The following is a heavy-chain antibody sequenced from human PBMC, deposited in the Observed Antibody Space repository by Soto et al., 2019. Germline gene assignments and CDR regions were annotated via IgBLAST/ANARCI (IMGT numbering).Heavy chain of an antibody. J-gene: IGHJ5*02. CDR1: GYSFTSYW. CDR2: IDPSDSYT. V-gene: IGHV5-10-1*01. Sequence: PGESLKISCKGSGYSFTSYWISWVRQMPGKGLEWMGRIDPSDSYTNYSPSFQGHVTILADKSISTAYLQWSSLKASDTAMYYCARLFTFSAAGYWFDPWGQGTLVTVSS. D-gene: IGHD6-13*01. CDR3: ARLFTFSAAGYWFDP.